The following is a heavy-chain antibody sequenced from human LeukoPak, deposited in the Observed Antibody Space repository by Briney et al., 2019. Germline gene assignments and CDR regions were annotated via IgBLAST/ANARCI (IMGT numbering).Heavy chain of an antibody. V-gene: IGHV4-34*01. CDR3: ARGSQIFTMVRDVDY. CDR2: INHSGST. D-gene: IGHD3-10*01. Sequence: PSETLSLTCAVYGGSFSGYYWSWIRQPPGKGLEWIGEINHSGSTNYSPSLKSRVTISVDTSKNQFSLKLSSVTAADTAVYYCARGSQIFTMVRDVDYWGQGTLVTVSS. CDR1: GGSFSGYY. J-gene: IGHJ4*02.